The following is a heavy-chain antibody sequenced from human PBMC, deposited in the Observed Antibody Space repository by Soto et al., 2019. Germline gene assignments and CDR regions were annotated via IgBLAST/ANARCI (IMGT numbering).Heavy chain of an antibody. V-gene: IGHV3-30*18. D-gene: IGHD4-17*01. CDR2: ISYDGSNK. CDR3: AKIAYGGNSFDY. Sequence: GGSLRLSCAASGFTFSSYGMHWVRQAPGKGLEWVAVISYDGSNKYYADSVKGRFTISRDNSKNTLYLQMNSLRAEDTAVYYCAKIAYGGNSFDYWGQGTLVTVSS. J-gene: IGHJ4*02. CDR1: GFTFSSYG.